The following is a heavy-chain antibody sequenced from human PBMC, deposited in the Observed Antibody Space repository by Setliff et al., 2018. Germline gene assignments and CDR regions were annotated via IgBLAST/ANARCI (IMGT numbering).Heavy chain of an antibody. Sequence: LRLSCAASGFTLRSYWMSWVRQAPGKGLEWVANIKEDGSETYYGGSVKGRFTISRDNAKNSLYLQVNSLRVEDTALYYCARDPTRKFDSWGQGTLVTVSS. J-gene: IGHJ4*02. CDR1: GFTLRSYW. CDR2: IKEDGSET. CDR3: ARDPTRKFDS. V-gene: IGHV3-7*03.